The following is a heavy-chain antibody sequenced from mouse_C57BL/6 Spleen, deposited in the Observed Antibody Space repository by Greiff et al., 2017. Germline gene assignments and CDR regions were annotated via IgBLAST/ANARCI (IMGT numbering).Heavy chain of an antibody. CDR3: ANPPYYYGSSGGYFDV. CDR2: IYPGSGNT. J-gene: IGHJ1*03. CDR1: GYTFTDYY. D-gene: IGHD1-1*01. V-gene: IGHV1-84*01. Sequence: LLESGPELVKPGASVKISCKASGYTFTDYYINWVKQRPGQGLEWIGWIYPGSGNTKYNEKFKGKATLTVDTSSSTAYMQLSSLTSEDSAVYFCANPPYYYGSSGGYFDVWGTGTTVTVSS.